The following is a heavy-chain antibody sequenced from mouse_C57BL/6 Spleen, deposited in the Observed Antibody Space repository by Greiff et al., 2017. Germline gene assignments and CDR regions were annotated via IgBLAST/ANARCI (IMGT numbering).Heavy chain of an antibody. CDR1: GYTFTSYW. V-gene: IGHV1-55*01. D-gene: IGHD3-3*01. CDR2: IYPGSGST. Sequence: QLQLKQPGAELVKPGASVKMSCKASGYTFTSYWITWVKQRPGQGLEWIGDIYPGSGSTNYNEKFKSKATLTVDTSSSTAYMQLSSLTSEDSAVYYCARRGDPFWYLMSGAQGPRSPSPQ. CDR3: ARRGDPFWYLMS. J-gene: IGHJ1*03.